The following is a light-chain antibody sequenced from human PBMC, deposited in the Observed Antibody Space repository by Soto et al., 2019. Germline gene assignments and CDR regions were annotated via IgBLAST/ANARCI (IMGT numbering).Light chain of an antibody. Sequence: DIVMTQSPDSLAVSLGERATINCKSSQSVLYSSNNKNYLAWYQQKPGQPPKLLIYWASTRESGVPDRFSGSRSGTDFTRTISSLQAQDVSVYYCQQYYSTPPTFGQGTKVEIK. J-gene: IGKJ1*01. CDR2: WAS. CDR1: QSVLYSSNNKNY. CDR3: QQYYSTPPT. V-gene: IGKV4-1*01.